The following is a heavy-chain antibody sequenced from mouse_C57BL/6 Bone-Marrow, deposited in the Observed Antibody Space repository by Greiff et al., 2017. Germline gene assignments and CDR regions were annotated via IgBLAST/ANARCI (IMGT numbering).Heavy chain of an antibody. J-gene: IGHJ4*01. CDR2: ISNLAYSI. CDR1: GFTFSDYG. D-gene: IGHD3-3*01. CDR3: ARRGPAMDY. Sequence: EVKVVESGGGLVQPGGSLKLSCAASGFTFSDYGMAWVRQAPRKGPEWVAFISNLAYSIYYADTVTGRFTISRENAKNTLYLEMSSLRSEDTAMYYCARRGPAMDYWGQGTSVTVSS. V-gene: IGHV5-15*01.